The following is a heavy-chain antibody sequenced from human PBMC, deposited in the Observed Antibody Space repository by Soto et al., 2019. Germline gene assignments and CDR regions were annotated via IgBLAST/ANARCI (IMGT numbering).Heavy chain of an antibody. V-gene: IGHV1-2*02. Sequence: QLHLVQSGAVVKKPGASVTVSCSASGYPVTAYYMHWVRQAPGRGLEWMGGINPATGAAKSTQTFQGRVPMTRDAATSTVFMELRGLASEDPAVFYCARGGGVGVAGSAAFDMWGQGTLVTVSS. CDR1: GYPVTAYY. J-gene: IGHJ3*02. CDR3: ARGGGVGVAGSAAFDM. CDR2: INPATGAA. D-gene: IGHD3-3*01.